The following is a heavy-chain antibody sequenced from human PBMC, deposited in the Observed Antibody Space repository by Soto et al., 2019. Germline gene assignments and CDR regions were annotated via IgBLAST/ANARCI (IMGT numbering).Heavy chain of an antibody. CDR2: IVPLFGTA. CDR1: GGTFSSYA. V-gene: IGHV1-69*06. D-gene: IGHD2-21*01. J-gene: IGHJ6*02. Sequence: QVHLVQSGAEVKKPGSSVKVSCKASGGTFSSYAINWVRQAPGQGLEWMGGIVPLFGTAVYAQRFQGRVTITADTAPSTAYMELRSLRSDDTAVYYCARAVRGDGYNAQLYYTHYPLEVWGQWTPVTVS. CDR3: ARAVRGDGYNAQLYYTHYPLEV.